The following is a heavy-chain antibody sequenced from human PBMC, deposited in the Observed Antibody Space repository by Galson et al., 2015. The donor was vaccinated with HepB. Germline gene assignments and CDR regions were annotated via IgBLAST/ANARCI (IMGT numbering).Heavy chain of an antibody. CDR1: GFAFNNAW. J-gene: IGHJ5*02. CDR2: ISGFGENT. CDR3: AKGGHYSPFDP. Sequence: SLRLSCAASGFAFNNAWMNWVRQAPGKGLEWVSTISGFGENTYYADSVKGRFTVSRDNSRNMVYLQMNSLRAEDTAIFYCAKGGHYSPFDPWGQGTPVTVSS. V-gene: IGHV3-23*01. D-gene: IGHD5-18*01.